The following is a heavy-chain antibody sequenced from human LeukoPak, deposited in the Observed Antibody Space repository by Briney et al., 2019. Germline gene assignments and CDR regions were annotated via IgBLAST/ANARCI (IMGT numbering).Heavy chain of an antibody. CDR3: ARDVSRYDFSSGYYREVWVDP. Sequence: GGSLRLSCVGSGFTFSFYWMSWVRQAPGKGLERVANIKEDGSEKYYVDSVMGRFTVSRDNARNSLLLQVNSLRVEDTAVYYCARDVSRYDFSSGYYREVWVDPWGQGTLVTVSS. J-gene: IGHJ5*02. CDR2: IKEDGSEK. D-gene: IGHD3-3*01. CDR1: GFTFSFYW. V-gene: IGHV3-7*01.